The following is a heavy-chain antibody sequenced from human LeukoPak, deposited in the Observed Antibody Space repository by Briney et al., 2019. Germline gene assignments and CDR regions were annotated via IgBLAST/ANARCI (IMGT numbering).Heavy chain of an antibody. CDR2: INSDATST. CDR3: AKASERVVVITSIDY. J-gene: IGHJ4*02. V-gene: IGHV3-74*01. Sequence: GGSLRLSCAASGFTFSSYWMHWVRQAPGKGLVWVSRINSDATSTSYADSVKGRFTISRDNAKNTLYLQMHSLRTEDTALYYCAKASERVVVITSIDYWGQGTPVTVSS. CDR1: GFTFSSYW. D-gene: IGHD3-22*01.